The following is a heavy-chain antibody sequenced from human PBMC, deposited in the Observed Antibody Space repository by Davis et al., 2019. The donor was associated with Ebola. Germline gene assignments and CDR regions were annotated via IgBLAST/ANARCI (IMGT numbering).Heavy chain of an antibody. CDR1: GGSFSGYY. J-gene: IGHJ5*02. CDR2: IYYSGST. CDR3: ARHPHLAILEWLWRFDP. V-gene: IGHV4-39*01. D-gene: IGHD3-3*01. Sequence: MPSETLSLTCAVYGGSFSGYYWGWIRQPPGKGLEWIGSIYYSGSTYYNPSLKSRVTISVDTSKNQFSLKLSSVTAADTAVYYCARHPHLAILEWLWRFDPWGQGTLVTVSS.